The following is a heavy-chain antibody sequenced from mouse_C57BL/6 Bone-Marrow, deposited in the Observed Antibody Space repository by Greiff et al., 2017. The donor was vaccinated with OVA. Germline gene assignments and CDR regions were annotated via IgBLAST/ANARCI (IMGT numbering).Heavy chain of an antibody. D-gene: IGHD2-2*01. Sequence: VQLQQPGAELVKPGASVKLSCKASGYTFTSYWMHWVKQRPGQGLEWIGMIHPNSGSTNYNEKFKSKATLTVDKSSSTAYMQLSSLTSEDSAVYYCARIYYGYDGFAYWGQGTLVTVSA. CDR2: IHPNSGST. CDR1: GYTFTSYW. CDR3: ARIYYGYDGFAY. V-gene: IGHV1-64*01. J-gene: IGHJ3*01.